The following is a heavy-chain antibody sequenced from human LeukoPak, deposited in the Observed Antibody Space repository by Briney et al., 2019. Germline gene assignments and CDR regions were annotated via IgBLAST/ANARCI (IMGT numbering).Heavy chain of an antibody. CDR1: GYTFTGYY. CDR3: ARGLSAGTNEFDY. CDR2: INPNSGGT. Sequence: ASVKVSCKASGYTFTGYYMHWARQAPGQGLEWMGWINPNSGGTNYAQKFQGRVTMTRDTSISTAYMELSRLRSDDTAVYYCARGLSAGTNEFDYWGQGTLVTVSS. V-gene: IGHV1-2*02. D-gene: IGHD6-13*01. J-gene: IGHJ4*02.